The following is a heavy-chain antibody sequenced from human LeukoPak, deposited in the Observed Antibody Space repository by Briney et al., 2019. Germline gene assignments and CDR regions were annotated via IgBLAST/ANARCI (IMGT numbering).Heavy chain of an antibody. CDR1: GGSFSSYA. J-gene: IGHJ6*03. CDR3: ARGASGYDSSGYYQDFYYYMDV. Sequence: SVKVSCKASGGSFSSYAISWVRQAPGQGLEWMGGIIPIFGTANYAQKFQGRVTITTDESTRIAYMELSSLRSENTAVYYCARGASGYDSSGYYQDFYYYMDVWGKGSTVTVSS. V-gene: IGHV1-69*05. D-gene: IGHD3-22*01. CDR2: IIPIFGTA.